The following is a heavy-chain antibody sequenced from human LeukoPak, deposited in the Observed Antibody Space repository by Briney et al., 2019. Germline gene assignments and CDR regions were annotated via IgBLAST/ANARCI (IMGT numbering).Heavy chain of an antibody. J-gene: IGHJ4*02. CDR3: ARDLDYYDSSGYDG. D-gene: IGHD3-22*01. Sequence: SETLSLTCTVSGGSISSSSYYWGWIRQPPGKGLEWIGSIYYSGSTYYIPSLKSRVTISVDTSKNQFSLKLSSVTAADTAVYYCARDLDYYDSSGYDGWGQGTLVTVSS. V-gene: IGHV4-39*07. CDR1: GGSISSSSYY. CDR2: IYYSGST.